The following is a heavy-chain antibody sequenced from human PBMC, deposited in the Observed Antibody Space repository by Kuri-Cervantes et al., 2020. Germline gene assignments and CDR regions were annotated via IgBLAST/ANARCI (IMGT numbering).Heavy chain of an antibody. CDR1: GGTFSSYG. CDR2: IIPIFGTT. Sequence: SVKVSCKASGGTFSSYGIGWVRQAPGQGLEWMGGIIPIFGTTDYAQKFQGRVTITADESTSTAYMELSSLRSEDTAVYYCARGTTVTSTSDAFDIWGQGTVVTVSS. V-gene: IGHV1-69*13. D-gene: IGHD4-17*01. CDR3: ARGTTVTSTSDAFDI. J-gene: IGHJ3*02.